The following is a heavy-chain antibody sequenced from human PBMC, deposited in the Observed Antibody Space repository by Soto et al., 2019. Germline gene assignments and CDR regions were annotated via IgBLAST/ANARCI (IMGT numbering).Heavy chain of an antibody. CDR2: IYHTGNT. D-gene: IGHD6-19*01. J-gene: IGHJ4*02. CDR1: GGSISSRKW. CDR3: ATLSYSSGPFDY. V-gene: IGHV4-4*02. Sequence: KSSETLSLTCAVSGGSISSRKWWSWVRQPPGKGLEWIGEIYHTGNTIYNPSLKSRVTISVDKSKNQFSLRLTSVTAADTAVYYCATLSYSSGPFDYWGQGTLVTVSS.